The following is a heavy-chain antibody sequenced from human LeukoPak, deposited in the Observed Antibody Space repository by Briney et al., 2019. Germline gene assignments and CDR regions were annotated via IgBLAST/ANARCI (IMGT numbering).Heavy chain of an antibody. D-gene: IGHD3-22*01. J-gene: IGHJ5*02. CDR1: GGSISSSSYY. Sequence: SETLSLTCTVSGGSISSSSYYWGWIRQPPGKGLEWIGSIYYSGSTYYNPSLKSRVTISVDASKNQFSLKLSSVTAADTAVYYCARAGADSSGYDGDWFDPWGQGTLVTVSS. CDR2: IYYSGST. CDR3: ARAGADSSGYDGDWFDP. V-gene: IGHV4-39*01.